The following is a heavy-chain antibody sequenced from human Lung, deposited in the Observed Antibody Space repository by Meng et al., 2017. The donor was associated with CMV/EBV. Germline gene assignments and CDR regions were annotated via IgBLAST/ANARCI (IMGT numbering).Heavy chain of an antibody. CDR3: ARVCGHLITMILYYFDS. CDR2: ISTYNDNT. D-gene: IGHD3-22*01. J-gene: IGHJ4*02. Sequence: ASVKVSXKASGYTFTSYGISWVRQAPGQGLEWMGWISTYNDNTNYAQKLQDRVTMTTDTSTSTAYMELRSLRSDHTAVYYCARVCGHLITMILYYFDSWGQGTLVTVSS. V-gene: IGHV1-18*01. CDR1: GYTFTSYG.